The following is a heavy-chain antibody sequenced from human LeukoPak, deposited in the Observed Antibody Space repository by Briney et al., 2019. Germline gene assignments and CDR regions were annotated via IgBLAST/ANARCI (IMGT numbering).Heavy chain of an antibody. CDR3: ASPYSGSYYGEDPFDY. CDR2: IIPIFGTA. CDR1: GGTFSSYA. D-gene: IGHD1-26*01. J-gene: IGHJ4*02. V-gene: IGHV1-69*13. Sequence: SVKVSCKASGGTFSSYAISWVRQAPGQGLEWMGGIIPIFGTANYAQKFQGRVTITADESTSTAYMELSSLRSEDTAVYYCASPYSGSYYGEDPFDYWGQGTLVTVSS.